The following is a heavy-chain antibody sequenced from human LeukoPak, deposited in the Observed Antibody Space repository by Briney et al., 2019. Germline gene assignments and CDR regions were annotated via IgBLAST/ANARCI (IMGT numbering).Heavy chain of an antibody. D-gene: IGHD1-26*01. CDR2: IYHSGST. V-gene: IGHV4-38-2*02. Sequence: PSETLSLTCTVSGYSISSGYYWGWIRQPPGKGLEWIGSIYHSGSTYYNPSLKSRVTISVDTSKNQFSLRLSSVTAADTAVYYCARALEWELRSGGWFDPWGQGTLVTVSS. CDR3: ARALEWELRSGGWFDP. J-gene: IGHJ5*02. CDR1: GYSISSGYY.